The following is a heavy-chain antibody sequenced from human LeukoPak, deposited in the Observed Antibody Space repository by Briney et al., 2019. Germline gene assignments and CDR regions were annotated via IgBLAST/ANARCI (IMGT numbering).Heavy chain of an antibody. CDR3: AKYSSLPPYYYYGMDV. CDR2: ISYDGSNK. D-gene: IGHD2-15*01. V-gene: IGHV3-30*18. CDR1: GFTFSSYG. J-gene: IGHJ6*02. Sequence: GRSLRLSCAASGFTFSSYGMHWVRQAPGKGLEWEAVISYDGSNKYYADSVNGRFTISRDNSKNTLYLQMNSLRAEDTAVYYCAKYSSLPPYYYYGMDVWGQGTTVTVSS.